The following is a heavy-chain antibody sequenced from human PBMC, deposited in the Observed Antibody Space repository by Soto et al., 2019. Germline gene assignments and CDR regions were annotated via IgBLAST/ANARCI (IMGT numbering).Heavy chain of an antibody. CDR2: ISFDGSDK. Sequence: QVQLVESGGGVVQPGRSLRLSCAASGFTFSSYGMHWVRQAPGKGLEWVAVISFDGSDKYYADSVKGRFTISRDNSKNDLYLQMNSLRVEDSAVYYCAKVVVVVAATLQDYYYGMDVWGQGTTVTVSS. CDR3: AKVVVVVAATLQDYYYGMDV. D-gene: IGHD2-15*01. CDR1: GFTFSSYG. V-gene: IGHV3-30*18. J-gene: IGHJ6*02.